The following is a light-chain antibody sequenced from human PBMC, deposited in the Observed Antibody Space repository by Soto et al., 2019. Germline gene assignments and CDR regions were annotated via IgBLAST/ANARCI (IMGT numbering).Light chain of an antibody. J-gene: IGKJ1*01. CDR1: QSVSDSY. V-gene: IGKV3-20*01. Sequence: EIVLTQSPGTLSLSPGERGTLSCRASQSVSDSYLAWYQQKPGQAPRLLIYGASNRATGIPDRFSGSGSGTDFTLTISRLEPEDFAVYYCQQYVTSSPRTFGQGTKVDIK. CDR2: GAS. CDR3: QQYVTSSPRT.